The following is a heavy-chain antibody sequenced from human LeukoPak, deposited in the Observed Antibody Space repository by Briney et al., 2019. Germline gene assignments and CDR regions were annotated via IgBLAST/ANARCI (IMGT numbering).Heavy chain of an antibody. V-gene: IGHV1-69*04. Sequence: ASVKVSCKASGGTFSSYAISWVRQAPGQGLEWMGRIIPILGIANYAQKFQGRVTITADKSTSTAYMELSSLRSEDTAVYYCASNPRIAAAGTLGVWGQGTTVTASS. J-gene: IGHJ6*02. CDR3: ASNPRIAAAGTLGV. D-gene: IGHD6-13*01. CDR1: GGTFSSYA. CDR2: IIPILGIA.